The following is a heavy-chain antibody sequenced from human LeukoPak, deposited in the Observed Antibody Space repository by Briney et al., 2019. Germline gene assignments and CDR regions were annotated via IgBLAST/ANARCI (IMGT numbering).Heavy chain of an antibody. Sequence: SETLSLTCGVSGGSVINTNWWTWVRQPPGKGLEWIGEVHLDGRTNYNPSLESRLTMSVDVSENQVSLKLTSVTAADTAVYYCAREGGSYRPLDYSGQGTLVTVSS. CDR2: VHLDGRT. CDR3: AREGGSYRPLDY. CDR1: GGSVINTNW. D-gene: IGHD3-10*01. J-gene: IGHJ4*02. V-gene: IGHV4-4*02.